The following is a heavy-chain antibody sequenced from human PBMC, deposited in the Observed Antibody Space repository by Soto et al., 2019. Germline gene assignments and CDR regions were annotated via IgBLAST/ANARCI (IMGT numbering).Heavy chain of an antibody. D-gene: IGHD2-2*01. CDR3: ARRRQLRGYYYYYMDV. CDR1: GGSISSGGYY. V-gene: IGHV4-31*03. J-gene: IGHJ6*03. Sequence: SETLSLTCTVSGGSISSGGYYWSWIRQHPGKGLEWIGYIYYSGSTYYNPSLKSRVTISVDTSKNQFSLKLSSVTAADTAVYYCARRRQLRGYYYYYMDVWGKGTTVTVSS. CDR2: IYYSGST.